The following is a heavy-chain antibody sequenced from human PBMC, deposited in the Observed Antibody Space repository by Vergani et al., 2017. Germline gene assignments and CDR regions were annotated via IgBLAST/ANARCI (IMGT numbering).Heavy chain of an antibody. CDR3: ARPREVAATSGAFDI. J-gene: IGHJ3*02. CDR1: GGTFSSYT. Sequence: QVQLVQSGAEVKKPGSSVKVSCKASGGTFSSYTISWVRQAPGQGLEWMGRIIPILGIANYAQKFQGRVTITADKSTSTAYMELSSLRSEDTAVYYCARPREVAATSGAFDIWGQGTMVTVSS. CDR2: IIPILGIA. V-gene: IGHV1-69*02. D-gene: IGHD2-15*01.